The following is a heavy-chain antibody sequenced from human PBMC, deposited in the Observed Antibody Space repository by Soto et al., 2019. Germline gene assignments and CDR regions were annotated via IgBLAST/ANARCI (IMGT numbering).Heavy chain of an antibody. J-gene: IGHJ3*02. Sequence: SETLSLTCTVSGGSISSSSYYWGWIRQPPGKGLEWIGSIYYSGSTYYNPSLKSRVTISVDTSKDQFSLKLSSVTAADTAVYYCARLGGYSYGTSDAFDIWGQGAMVTVSS. V-gene: IGHV4-39*01. CDR1: GGSISSSSYY. D-gene: IGHD5-18*01. CDR2: IYYSGST. CDR3: ARLGGYSYGTSDAFDI.